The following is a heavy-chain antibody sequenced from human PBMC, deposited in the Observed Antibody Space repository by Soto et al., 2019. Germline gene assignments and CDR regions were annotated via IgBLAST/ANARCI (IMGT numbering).Heavy chain of an antibody. D-gene: IGHD1-26*01. CDR3: ERERRGWVGAFDI. J-gene: IGHJ3*02. Sequence: GGSLRLSCAASGFTVSSNYMSWVRPAPGKGLEWVSVIYSGGSTYYADSVKGRFTISRHNSKNTLYLQMNSLRAEDTAVYYCERERRGWVGAFDIWGQGTMVTVSS. CDR2: IYSGGST. CDR1: GFTVSSNY. V-gene: IGHV3-53*04.